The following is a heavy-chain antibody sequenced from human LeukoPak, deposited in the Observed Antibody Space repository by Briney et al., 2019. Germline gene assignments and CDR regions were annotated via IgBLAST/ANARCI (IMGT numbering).Heavy chain of an antibody. CDR1: GFAFSSYE. CDR3: AGLVAVAFDI. CDR2: ISSSGSTI. Sequence: GGSLRLSCAASGFAFSSYEMNWVRQAPGKGLEWVSYISSSGSTIYYADSVKGRFTTSRDNAKNSLYLQMNSLRAEDTAVYYCAGLVAVAFDIWGQGTMVTVSS. D-gene: IGHD2-15*01. V-gene: IGHV3-48*03. J-gene: IGHJ3*02.